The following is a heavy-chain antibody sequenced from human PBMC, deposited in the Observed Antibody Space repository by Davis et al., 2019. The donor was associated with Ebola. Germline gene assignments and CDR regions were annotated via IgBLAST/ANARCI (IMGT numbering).Heavy chain of an antibody. V-gene: IGHV5-51*01. CDR2: LYPGDSDT. Sequence: GESLKISCKGSGYSFTSYWIGWVRQMPGKGLEWMGILYPGDSDTRYSPSFQGQVTISADKSISTAYLQWSSLKASDTAMYYCARQVSLSSSWSPWDVWGQGTTVTVSS. CDR3: ARQVSLSSSWSPWDV. J-gene: IGHJ6*02. CDR1: GYSFTSYW. D-gene: IGHD6-13*01.